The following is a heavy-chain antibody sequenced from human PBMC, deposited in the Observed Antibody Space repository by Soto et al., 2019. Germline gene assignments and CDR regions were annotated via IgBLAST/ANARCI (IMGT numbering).Heavy chain of an antibody. CDR3: ASALRTEDYYYYGMEV. CDR2: IYPGDSDT. V-gene: IGHV5-51*01. CDR1: GYSFTSYW. J-gene: IGHJ6*02. D-gene: IGHD3-10*01. Sequence: LKISCKGSGYSFTSYWNGWVRQMPGKGLEWMGIIYPGDSDTRYSPSFQGQVTISADKSISTAYLQWSSLKASDTAMYYCASALRTEDYYYYGMEVWGQGTTVTVSS.